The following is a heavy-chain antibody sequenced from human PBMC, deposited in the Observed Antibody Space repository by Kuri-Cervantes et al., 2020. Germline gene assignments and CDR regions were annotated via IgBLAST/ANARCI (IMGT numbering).Heavy chain of an antibody. CDR1: GFSFSTYG. CDR3: AKADCSSTICPKDY. D-gene: IGHD2-2*01. V-gene: IGHV3-30*02. J-gene: IGHJ4*02. Sequence: GESLKISCAASGFSFSTYGMLWVRQAPGKGLEWVAFIRYDGSNKYYADSVKGRFTISRDNAKNSLYLQMNSLRAEDTALYFCAKADCSSTICPKDYWGQGTLVTVSS. CDR2: IRYDGSNK.